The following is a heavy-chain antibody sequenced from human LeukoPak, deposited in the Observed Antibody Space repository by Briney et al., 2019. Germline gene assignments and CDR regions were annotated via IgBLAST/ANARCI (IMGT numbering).Heavy chain of an antibody. CDR1: GFTFSDFY. J-gene: IGHJ4*02. CDR3: ARDGEWLRPMGY. CDR2: LSGSGDTI. D-gene: IGHD5-12*01. Sequence: GGSLRLSCAASGFTFSDFYMSWIRQAPGKGLEWLSYLSGSGDTIYYADSVKGRFTISRDNAKNSLYLQINSLRAEDTAVYYCARDGEWLRPMGYWGQGTLVTVSS. V-gene: IGHV3-11*04.